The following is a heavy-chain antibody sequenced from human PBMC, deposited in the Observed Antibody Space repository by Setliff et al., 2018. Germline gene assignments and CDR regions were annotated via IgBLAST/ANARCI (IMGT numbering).Heavy chain of an antibody. CDR3: AGQPTLSWFDP. V-gene: IGHV4-39*07. J-gene: IGHJ5*02. CDR2: IYHSGST. CDR1: GGSISSSSYY. Sequence: SETLSLTCTVSGGSISSSSYYWGWIRQPPGKGLEWIGSIYHSGSTYYNPSLKSRVTISVDTSKSQFSLKLSSVTAADTAVYYCAGQPTLSWFDPWGQGTLVTVSS.